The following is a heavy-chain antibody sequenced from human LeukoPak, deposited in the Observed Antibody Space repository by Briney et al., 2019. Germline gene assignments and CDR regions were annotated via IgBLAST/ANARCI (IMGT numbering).Heavy chain of an antibody. D-gene: IGHD3-10*01. CDR1: GGSISSGDYY. CDR3: ARGPGIHYYYYGMDV. Sequence: SQTLSLTCTVSGGSISSGDYYWSWIRQPPGKGLEWIGYIYYSGSTYYNPSLKSRVTISVDTSKNQFSLKLSSVTAADTAVYYCARGPGIHYYYYGMDVWGQGTTVTVSS. J-gene: IGHJ6*02. V-gene: IGHV4-30-4*01. CDR2: IYYSGST.